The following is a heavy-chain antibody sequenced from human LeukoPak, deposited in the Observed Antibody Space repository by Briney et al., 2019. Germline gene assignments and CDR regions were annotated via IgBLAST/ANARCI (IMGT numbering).Heavy chain of an antibody. D-gene: IGHD3-3*01. Sequence: SETLSLTCTVSGGSISSGDYYWSWIRQPPGKGLEWIGYIYYSGSTYYNPSLKGRVTISVDTSKNQFSLKLSSVTAADTAVYYCARGEGLRFLEWLEGYYFDYWGQGTLVTVSS. CDR1: GGSISSGDYY. CDR2: IYYSGST. CDR3: ARGEGLRFLEWLEGYYFDY. J-gene: IGHJ4*02. V-gene: IGHV4-30-4*01.